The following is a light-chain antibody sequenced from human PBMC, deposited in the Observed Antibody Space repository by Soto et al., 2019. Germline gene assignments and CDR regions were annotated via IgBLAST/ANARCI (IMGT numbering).Light chain of an antibody. V-gene: IGKV3-11*01. Sequence: ENVLTQSPGTLSLSPGEEATLSCRASQSVNNNYLAWYQQIPGQPPRLLIYDASNRATGIPARFSGSGSGTDFTLTISSLEPEDFALYYCQQRHNSWTFGQGTKVDIK. J-gene: IGKJ1*01. CDR3: QQRHNSWT. CDR1: QSVNNNY. CDR2: DAS.